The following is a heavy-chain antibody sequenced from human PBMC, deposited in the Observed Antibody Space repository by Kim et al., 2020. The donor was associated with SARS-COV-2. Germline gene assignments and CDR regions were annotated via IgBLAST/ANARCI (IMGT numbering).Heavy chain of an antibody. D-gene: IGHD6-6*01. CDR3: EYSSSKNYGMDV. J-gene: IGHJ6*02. Sequence: NYSPSFQGHVTISADKSISTAYLQWSSLKASDTAMYYCEYSSSKNYGMDVWGQGTTVTVSS. V-gene: IGHV5-10-1*01.